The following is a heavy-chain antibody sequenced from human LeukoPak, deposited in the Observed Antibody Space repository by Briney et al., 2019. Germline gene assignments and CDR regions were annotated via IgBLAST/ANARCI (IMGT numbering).Heavy chain of an antibody. D-gene: IGHD5-12*01. J-gene: IGHJ4*02. CDR2: INRDGSIT. Sequence: PGGSLTLSCAPSGLTFSSYWMHWVRQARGKGLVWVSRINRDGSITSYADSVKGRLTTSRDHAKNTLYVKMNSQRANHTSVYYRGFGYSGYEGRADYWGGGTVV. CDR1: GLTFSSYW. CDR3: GFGYSGYEGRADY. V-gene: IGHV3-74*01.